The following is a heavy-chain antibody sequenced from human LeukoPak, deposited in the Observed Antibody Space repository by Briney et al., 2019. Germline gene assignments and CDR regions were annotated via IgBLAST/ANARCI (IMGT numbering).Heavy chain of an antibody. CDR2: ISGSGGST. J-gene: IGHJ4*02. CDR1: GFTFSVYS. CDR3: ARGADSGYSSDN. Sequence: GGSLRLSCAASGFTFSVYSMNWVRQAPGKGLEWVSAISGSGGSTYYADSVKGRFTISRDNSKNTLYLQMNSLRAEDTAVYYCARGADSGYSSDNWGQGTLVSVSS. V-gene: IGHV3-23*01. D-gene: IGHD3-9*01.